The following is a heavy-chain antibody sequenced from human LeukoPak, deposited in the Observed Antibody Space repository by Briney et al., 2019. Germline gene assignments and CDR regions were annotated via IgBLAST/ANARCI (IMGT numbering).Heavy chain of an antibody. Sequence: GGYLRLSCATSGFTFSTYAMHWVRQAPGKGLEWVAVIWYDGCNEHYADSVKGRFTISRDNSRNTLYLQMNSLRVEDTAGYYCAREVDCSGGRCYRGEFDYWGQGTLVTVSS. CDR2: IWYDGCNE. CDR3: AREVDCSGGRCYRGEFDY. CDR1: GFTFSTYA. J-gene: IGHJ4*02. D-gene: IGHD2-15*01. V-gene: IGHV3-33*01.